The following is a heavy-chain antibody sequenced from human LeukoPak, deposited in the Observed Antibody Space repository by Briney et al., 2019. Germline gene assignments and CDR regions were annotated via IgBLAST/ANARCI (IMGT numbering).Heavy chain of an antibody. V-gene: IGHV3-7*01. J-gene: IGHJ4*02. CDR2: IQQDGSGK. CDR1: GFSFSSYW. CDR3: ARVYNSGNSDFGY. Sequence: GGSLRLSCEASGFSFSSYWMIWVRQAPGKGLEWVGNIQQDGSGKEYVDAVKGRFTISRENAKNSLYLQMDSLRAEDTAVYYCARVYNSGNSDFGYWGLGTLVTVS. D-gene: IGHD4-23*01.